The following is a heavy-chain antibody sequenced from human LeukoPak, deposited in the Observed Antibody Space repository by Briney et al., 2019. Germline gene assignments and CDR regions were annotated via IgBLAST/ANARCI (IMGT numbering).Heavy chain of an antibody. CDR3: AKGYGGSHFDY. CDR2: IRYDESKT. J-gene: IGHJ4*02. D-gene: IGHD4-23*01. CDR1: GFSFSNYD. Sequence: GGSLRPSCAASGFSFSNYDRHWVRQAPGKGLEWVAFIRYDESKTYYADSVRGRFTISRDNSKNTLYLQMNSLRVEDTAIYYCAKGYGGSHFDYWGQGALVAVSS. V-gene: IGHV3-30*02.